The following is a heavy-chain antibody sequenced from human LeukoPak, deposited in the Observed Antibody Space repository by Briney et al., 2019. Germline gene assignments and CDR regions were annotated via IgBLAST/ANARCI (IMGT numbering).Heavy chain of an antibody. CDR1: GGSFSGYY. J-gene: IGHJ6*03. D-gene: IGHD5-18*01. CDR3: ARGEDTAWGSYYYYYMDV. Sequence: SETLSLTCAVYGGSFSGYYWSWIRQPPGKGLEWIGEINHSGSTSYNPSLKGRVTMSVDTSKNQFSLKLSSVTAADTAVYYCARGEDTAWGSYYYYYMDVWGKGTTVTVSS. CDR2: INHSGST. V-gene: IGHV4-34*01.